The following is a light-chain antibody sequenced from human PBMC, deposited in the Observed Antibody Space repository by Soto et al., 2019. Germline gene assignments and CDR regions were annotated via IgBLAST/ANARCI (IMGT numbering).Light chain of an antibody. V-gene: IGKV3-15*01. CDR1: QTVSSN. J-gene: IGKJ1*01. CDR3: QQYYKWPPWT. Sequence: EIVMTQSPATLSVSPGERATLSCRASQTVSSNLAWYQQKPGQAPRLLIYGASTRATDIPARFSGSGSGTEFTLTISSLQSEDFAVDYCQQYYKWPPWTFGQGTKVEIK. CDR2: GAS.